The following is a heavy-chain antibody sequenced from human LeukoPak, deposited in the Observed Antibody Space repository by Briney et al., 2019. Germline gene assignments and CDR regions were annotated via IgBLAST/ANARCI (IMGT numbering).Heavy chain of an antibody. CDR3: ARVTFGSASYTPFDP. Sequence: PGGSLRFSCAASGFSVSSNYMNGVRQAPGKGLEWVSVIYSGGATYYADSVKGRFTISRDNSKNTLYLQMNGLRAEDTAVYYCARVTFGSASYTPFDPWGQGTLVTVSS. V-gene: IGHV3-66*02. CDR2: IYSGGAT. CDR1: GFSVSSNY. J-gene: IGHJ5*02. D-gene: IGHD3-10*01.